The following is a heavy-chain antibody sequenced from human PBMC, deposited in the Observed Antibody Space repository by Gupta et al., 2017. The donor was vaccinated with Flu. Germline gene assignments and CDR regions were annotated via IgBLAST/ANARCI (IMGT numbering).Heavy chain of an antibody. V-gene: IGHV3-11*01. CDR2: ISGTARPI. J-gene: IGHJ2*01. Sequence: RQAPGKGLEWVSHISGTARPITDAYSVKGRFTISRDNAKNSLYLQMTNLRAADTAVYYCARPYSYGNWFFVLWGRGTLVSVSS. D-gene: IGHD5-18*01. CDR3: ARPYSYGNWFFVL.